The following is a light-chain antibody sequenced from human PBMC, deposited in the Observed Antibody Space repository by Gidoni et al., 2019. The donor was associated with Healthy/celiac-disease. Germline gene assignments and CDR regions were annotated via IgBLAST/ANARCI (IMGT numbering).Light chain of an antibody. Sequence: SYELQQPPSVSVSPVQTARITCSGEALQTQDASWYQQQPGQAPVLVISKDSERRSGNPERFAGSSSGPTVTLTISGVQAEDEADYYCQSAASSGTYGVVFGGWNKLTVL. J-gene: IGLJ2*01. CDR1: ALQTQD. CDR3: QSAASSGTYGVV. CDR2: KDS. V-gene: IGLV3-25*03.